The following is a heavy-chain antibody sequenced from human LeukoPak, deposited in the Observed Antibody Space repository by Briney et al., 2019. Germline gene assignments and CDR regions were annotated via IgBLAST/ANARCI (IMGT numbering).Heavy chain of an antibody. CDR1: GFTFSNYG. J-gene: IGHJ6*03. CDR3: ARGGCSGGSCQYQYYYYYYMDV. D-gene: IGHD2-15*01. V-gene: IGHV3-30*02. Sequence: GGSLRLSCGASGFTFSNYGMHWVRQAPGKGLEWVAFIRYDGRNKYYADSVKGRFTISRDNSKNTLYLDMNSLRAEDTAVYYCARGGCSGGSCQYQYYYYYYMDVWGKGTTVTISS. CDR2: IRYDGRNK.